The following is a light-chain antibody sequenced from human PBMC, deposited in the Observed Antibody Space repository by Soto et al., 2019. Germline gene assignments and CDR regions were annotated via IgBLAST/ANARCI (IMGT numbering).Light chain of an antibody. V-gene: IGKV3-15*01. CDR2: GAS. CDR3: QQYSYWPST. J-gene: IGKJ2*01. Sequence: EIVMTQSPATLSVSPGERATLSCRASQSVSANLAWYQQKPGQSPRLLIYGASTRATGVPARFRGSGSGTEFTLTISSLQSEDFAVYYCQQYSYWPSTFGQGTTMEIK. CDR1: QSVSAN.